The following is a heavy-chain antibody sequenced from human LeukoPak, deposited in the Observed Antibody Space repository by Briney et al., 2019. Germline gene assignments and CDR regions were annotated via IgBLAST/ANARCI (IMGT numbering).Heavy chain of an antibody. CDR1: GFTFSSYS. CDR3: AKVEEIAAPPTSFDY. D-gene: IGHD6-13*01. Sequence: PGGSLRLSCAASGFTFSSYSMNWVRQAPGKGLEWVSYISSSSSTIYYADSVKGRFTISRDNAKNSLYLQMNSLRAEDTAVYYCAKVEEIAAPPTSFDYWGQGTLVTVSS. CDR2: ISSSSSTI. V-gene: IGHV3-48*01. J-gene: IGHJ4*02.